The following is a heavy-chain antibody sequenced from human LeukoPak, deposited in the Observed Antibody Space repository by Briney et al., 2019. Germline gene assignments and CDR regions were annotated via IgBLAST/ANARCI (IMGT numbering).Heavy chain of an antibody. J-gene: IGHJ4*02. CDR2: IYTSGST. CDR1: GGSISSYY. V-gene: IGHV4-4*07. Sequence: SETLSLTCTVSGGSISSYYWSWIRQPAGKGLEWIGRIYTSGSTNYSPSLKSRVTISVDTSKSQLSLKLSSVTAADTAVYYCAWLPSYWGQGTQVTVSS. D-gene: IGHD5-12*01. CDR3: AWLPSY.